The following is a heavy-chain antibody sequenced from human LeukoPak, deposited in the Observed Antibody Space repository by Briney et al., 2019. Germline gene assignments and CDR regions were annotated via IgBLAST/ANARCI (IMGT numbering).Heavy chain of an antibody. CDR3: ASYSTYYYDSSGLGAFDI. J-gene: IGHJ3*02. CDR1: GGSISSYY. V-gene: IGHV4-59*08. D-gene: IGHD3-22*01. Sequence: SETPSLTCTVSGGSISSYYWSWIRQPPGKGLEWIGYIYYSGSTNYNPSLKSRVTISVDASKNQFPLKLSSVTAADTAVYYCASYSTYYYDSSGLGAFDIWGQGTMVTVSS. CDR2: IYYSGST.